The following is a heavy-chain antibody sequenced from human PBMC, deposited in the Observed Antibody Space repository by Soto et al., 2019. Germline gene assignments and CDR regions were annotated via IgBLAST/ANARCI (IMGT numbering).Heavy chain of an antibody. CDR3: AGGRAQCSGSGRGRANWFDP. CDR2: IYYSVST. V-gene: IGHV4-31*03. Sequence: HVQLQESRPGLVTPSQTLSLTCNVSGGSISSGGHYWSWIRQNPGKGREWLGDIYYSVSTYYNPAHRSGITCTADTCQRESSLKWSSVAAGETAVYYCAGGRAQCSGSGRGRANWFDPCGQGTLVTVYS. CDR1: GGSISSGGHY. J-gene: IGHJ5*02. D-gene: IGHD3-10*01.